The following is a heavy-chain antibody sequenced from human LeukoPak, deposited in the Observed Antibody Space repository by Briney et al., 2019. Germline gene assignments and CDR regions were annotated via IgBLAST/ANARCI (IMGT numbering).Heavy chain of an antibody. CDR1: GFTFSSYE. V-gene: IGHV3-48*03. D-gene: IGHD5-18*01. J-gene: IGHJ2*01. CDR3: ATLYSYGYWYFDL. CDR2: ISSSGSTI. Sequence: GGSLRLSCAASGFTFSSYEMNWVRQAPGKGLEWVSYISSSGSTIYYADSVKGRFTISRDNAKNSLYLQMNSLSAEDTAVYYCATLYSYGYWYFDLSGRGTLLTVSS.